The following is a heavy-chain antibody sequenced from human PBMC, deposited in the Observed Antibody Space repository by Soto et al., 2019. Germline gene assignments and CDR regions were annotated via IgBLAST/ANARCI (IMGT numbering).Heavy chain of an antibody. Sequence: PSETLSLTCAVYGGSFSGYYWSWIRQPPGKGLEWIGEINHSGSTNYNPSLKSRVTISVDTSKNQFSLKLSSVTAADTAVYYCAGGYGGNFDYWGQGTLVTVSS. CDR1: GGSFSGYY. CDR3: AGGYGGNFDY. V-gene: IGHV4-34*01. CDR2: INHSGST. D-gene: IGHD4-17*01. J-gene: IGHJ4*02.